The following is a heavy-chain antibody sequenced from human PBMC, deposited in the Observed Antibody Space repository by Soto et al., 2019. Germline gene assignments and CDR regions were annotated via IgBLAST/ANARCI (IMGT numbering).Heavy chain of an antibody. CDR2: IYYSGTT. J-gene: IGHJ5*02. Sequence: VRASEILSLTCTVSGGSISSGGYYWTWIRQHPGKGLEWIGYIYYSGTTYYNPSLKSRVTISEDTFKNQFSLKLSSVTAADTAVYYCARGSNTMVRGVTNWFDPWGQGTLVTVSS. CDR3: ARGSNTMVRGVTNWFDP. V-gene: IGHV4-31*03. CDR1: GGSISSGGYY. D-gene: IGHD3-10*01.